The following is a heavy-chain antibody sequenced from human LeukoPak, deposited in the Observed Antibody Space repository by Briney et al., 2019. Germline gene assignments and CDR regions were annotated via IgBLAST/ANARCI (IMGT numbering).Heavy chain of an antibody. D-gene: IGHD5-18*01. CDR3: AREVTVMVTNWFDP. J-gene: IGHJ5*02. CDR2: INPNSGGT. CDR1: GYTFTGYY. Sequence: ASVKVSCKASGYTFTGYYMHWVRQAPGQGLEWMGWINPNSGGTNYAQKFQGRVTMTRDTSISTAYMELSRLRSDDTAVYYCAREVTVMVTNWFDPWGQGTLVTVSS. V-gene: IGHV1-2*02.